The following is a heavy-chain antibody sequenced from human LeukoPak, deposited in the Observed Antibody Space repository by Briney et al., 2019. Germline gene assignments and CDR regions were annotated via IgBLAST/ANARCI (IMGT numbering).Heavy chain of an antibody. Sequence: GASVKVSCKASGGTFSSYAISWVRQAPGQGLEWMGGIIPIFGTANYAQKFQGRVTITAYKSTSTAYMELSSLRSEDTAVYYCARGPYYYGSGSYYWNYFDYWGQGTLVTVSS. CDR2: IIPIFGTA. J-gene: IGHJ4*02. CDR1: GGTFSSYA. CDR3: ARGPYYYGSGSYYWNYFDY. V-gene: IGHV1-69*06. D-gene: IGHD3-10*01.